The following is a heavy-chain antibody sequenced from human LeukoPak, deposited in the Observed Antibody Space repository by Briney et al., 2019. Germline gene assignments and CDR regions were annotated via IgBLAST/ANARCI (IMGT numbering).Heavy chain of an antibody. CDR1: GGSISSSSYY. CDR2: IYYSGST. D-gene: IGHD1-26*01. V-gene: IGHV4-39*01. CDR3: ASGRVGATDY. J-gene: IGHJ4*02. Sequence: SETLSLTCTVSGGSISSSSYYWGWIRQPPGKGLEWIGSIYYSGSTYYNPSLKSRVTISVGTSKNQFSLKLSSVTAADTAVYYCASGRVGATDYWGQGTLVTVSS.